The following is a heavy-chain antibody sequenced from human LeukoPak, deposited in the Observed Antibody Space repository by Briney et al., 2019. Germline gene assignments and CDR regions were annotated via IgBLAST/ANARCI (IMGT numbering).Heavy chain of an antibody. D-gene: IGHD6-19*01. CDR1: GFTFSSYA. J-gene: IGHJ4*02. V-gene: IGHV3-23*01. Sequence: GGSLRLSCAASGFTFSSYAMSWVRQAPGKGLEWVSAISGSGGSTYYADSVKGRFTISRDNSKNTLDLQMNRMRAEDTAVYYCAKDRDNAVDGRIVYWGQGTLVTVSS. CDR2: ISGSGGST. CDR3: AKDRDNAVDGRIVY.